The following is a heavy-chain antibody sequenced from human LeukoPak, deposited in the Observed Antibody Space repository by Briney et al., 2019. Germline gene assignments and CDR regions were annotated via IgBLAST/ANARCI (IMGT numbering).Heavy chain of an antibody. V-gene: IGHV3-30*02. CDR3: ATPIAARQKYFDY. CDR2: IRYDGSNK. Sequence: GGSLRLSCAAAGFTFSNYAMHWVRQAPGKGLEWVAFIRYDGSNKYYADSVKGRFTISRDNSKNTLYLQMNSLRAEDTAVYYCATPIAARQKYFDYWGQGTLVTVSS. D-gene: IGHD6-6*01. J-gene: IGHJ4*02. CDR1: GFTFSNYA.